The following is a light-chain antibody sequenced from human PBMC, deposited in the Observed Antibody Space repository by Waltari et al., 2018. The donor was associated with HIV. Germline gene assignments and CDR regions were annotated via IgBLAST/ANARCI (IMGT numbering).Light chain of an antibody. J-gene: IGKJ1*01. Sequence: DIQMTQSPSSMSAYAGDRVTITCRASQTISTYLNWYQQKPGKAPKLLIYAASSLQSGVPARFSGSGSGTEFTLTISSLHPEDFATYYCQQSYGPLWTFDQGTKVEVK. V-gene: IGKV1-39*01. CDR3: QQSYGPLWT. CDR1: QTISTY. CDR2: AAS.